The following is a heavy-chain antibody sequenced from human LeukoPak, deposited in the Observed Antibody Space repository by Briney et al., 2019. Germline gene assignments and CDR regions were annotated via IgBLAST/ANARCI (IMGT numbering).Heavy chain of an antibody. V-gene: IGHV3-23*01. Sequence: GGSLRLSCAASGFTFSSYAMSWVRQAPGKGLEWVSSISGGSTYYADSVKGRFTISRDNSKNTLYLQVNSLRVEDTAIYYCAKDGRSYPYWGQGTLVTVSS. CDR3: AKDGRSYPY. J-gene: IGHJ4*02. D-gene: IGHD1-26*01. CDR2: ISGGST. CDR1: GFTFSSYA.